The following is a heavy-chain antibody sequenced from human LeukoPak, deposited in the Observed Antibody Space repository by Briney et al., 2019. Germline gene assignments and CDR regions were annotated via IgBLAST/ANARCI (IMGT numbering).Heavy chain of an antibody. CDR3: ARTFPSDY. CDR2: IGSSSSYI. CDR1: GFTFSSYS. J-gene: IGHJ4*02. V-gene: IGHV3-21*04. Sequence: GGSLRLSCAASGFTFSSYSMNWVRQAPGKGLEWVSSIGSSSSYIYYADSVKGRFTISRDNSKNTLYLQMNSLRAEDTAVYYCARTFPSDYWGQGTLVTVSS.